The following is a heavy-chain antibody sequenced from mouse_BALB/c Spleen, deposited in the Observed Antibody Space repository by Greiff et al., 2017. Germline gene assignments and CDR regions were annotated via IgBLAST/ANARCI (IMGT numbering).Heavy chain of an antibody. CDR1: GFTFSSYG. CDR3: ARVGSITVFAY. V-gene: IGHV5-6-3*01. CDR2: INSNGGST. D-gene: IGHD1-2*01. Sequence: EVNVVESGGGLVQPGGSLKLSCAASGFTFSSYGMSWVRQTPDKRLELVATINSNGGSTYYPDSVKGRFTISRDNAKNTLYLQMSSLKSEDTAMYYCARVGSITVFAYWGQGTLVTVSA. J-gene: IGHJ3*01.